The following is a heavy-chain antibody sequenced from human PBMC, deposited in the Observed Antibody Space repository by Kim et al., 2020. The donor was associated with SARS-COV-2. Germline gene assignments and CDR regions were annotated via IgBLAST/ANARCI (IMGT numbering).Heavy chain of an antibody. D-gene: IGHD2-15*01. CDR2: INHSGST. CDR1: GGSFSDYY. Sequence: SETLSLTCAVYGGSFSDYYWSWIRQPPGKGLEWIGEINHSGSTNYNPSLKSRVTISVDTSKNQFSLRLSSVTAADTAVYYCASGGYCSGGSCYSGRPRGYYYYGMDVWGQGTTVTVSS. J-gene: IGHJ6*02. V-gene: IGHV4-34*01. CDR3: ASGGYCSGGSCYSGRPRGYYYYGMDV.